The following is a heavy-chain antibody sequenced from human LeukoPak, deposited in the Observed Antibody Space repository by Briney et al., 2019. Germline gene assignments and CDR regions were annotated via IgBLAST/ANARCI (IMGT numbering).Heavy chain of an antibody. D-gene: IGHD3-16*01. CDR3: ARDPWGPGAFDI. V-gene: IGHV3-23*01. Sequence: PGGSLRLSCAASGFTFSSCAMSWVRQAPGKGLEWVSGISGSGTSTYYADSVKGRFTISRDNLKNMVYFQMNSLRAEGTAVYYCARDPWGPGAFDIWGQGTMVTVSS. CDR1: GFTFSSCA. CDR2: ISGSGTST. J-gene: IGHJ3*02.